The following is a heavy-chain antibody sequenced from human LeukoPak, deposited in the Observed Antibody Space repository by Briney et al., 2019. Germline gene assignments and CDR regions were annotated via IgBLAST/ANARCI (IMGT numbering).Heavy chain of an antibody. CDR1: GFTFSTYG. D-gene: IGHD3-10*01. Sequence: GGSLRLSCAASGFTFSTYGMHWVRQAPGKGLEWVAVISYDGSNKYYTDSVKGRFTISRDNSKNTLYLQMNSLRAEDTAVYYCAKDLRYFGSGSYYRFDYWGQGTLVTVSS. V-gene: IGHV3-30*18. CDR2: ISYDGSNK. CDR3: AKDLRYFGSGSYYRFDY. J-gene: IGHJ4*02.